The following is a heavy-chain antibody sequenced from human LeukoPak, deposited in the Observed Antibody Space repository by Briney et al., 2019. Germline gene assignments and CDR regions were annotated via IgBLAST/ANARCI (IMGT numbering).Heavy chain of an antibody. V-gene: IGHV3-21*01. CDR2: INSRSSYI. D-gene: IGHD3-22*01. J-gene: IGHJ3*02. CDR3: ARDISPYYYDSSGYYYDAFDI. CDR1: GFTVSSNY. Sequence: GGSLRLSCAVSGFTVSSNYMSWVRQAPGKGLEWVSSINSRSSYIYYADSVKGRFTISRDNAKNSLDLQMNSLRAEDTAVYYCARDISPYYYDSSGYYYDAFDIWGQGTMVTVSS.